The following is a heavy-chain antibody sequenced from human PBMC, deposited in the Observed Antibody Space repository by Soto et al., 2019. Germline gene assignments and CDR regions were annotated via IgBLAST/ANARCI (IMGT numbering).Heavy chain of an antibody. V-gene: IGHV4-59*01. Sequence: SESLSLTCTVSGGAIRSYYWSWIGQPPVNGLELIGYSYYMCSTNYSPSLKSRFTIAGYASKSQFCLKLSSLTAADTAVYYWARRYRASFDYWGQRTLVTVS. CDR2: SYYMCST. CDR1: GGAIRSYY. J-gene: IGHJ4*02. D-gene: IGHD2-2*02. CDR3: ARRYRASFDY.